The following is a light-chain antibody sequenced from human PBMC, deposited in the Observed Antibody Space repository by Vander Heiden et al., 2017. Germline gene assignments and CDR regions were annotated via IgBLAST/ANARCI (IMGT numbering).Light chain of an antibody. CDR1: ALPKKY. V-gene: IGLV3-10*01. J-gene: IGLJ2*01. CDR2: EDS. CDR3: YSTDSSGNGV. Sequence: SYELPQPPSVSVSPRQTARITCSGDALPKKYAYWYQQKSGQAPVLVIYEDSKRPSGIPERFSGSSSGTMATLTISGAQVEDEADYYCYSTDSSGNGVFGGGTKLTVL.